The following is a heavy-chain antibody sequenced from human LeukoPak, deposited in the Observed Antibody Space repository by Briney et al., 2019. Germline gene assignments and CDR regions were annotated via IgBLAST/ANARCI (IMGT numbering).Heavy chain of an antibody. V-gene: IGHV4-39*07. CDR3: ARYYYDSSATDV. D-gene: IGHD3-22*01. Sequence: SETLSLTCTVSGGSISSSSYYWGWIRQPPGKGLEWIGSIYYSGSTYYNPSLKSRVTISVDTSKNQFSLKLSSVTAADTAVYYCARYYYDSSATDVWGKGTTVTISS. J-gene: IGHJ6*04. CDR1: GGSISSSSYY. CDR2: IYYSGST.